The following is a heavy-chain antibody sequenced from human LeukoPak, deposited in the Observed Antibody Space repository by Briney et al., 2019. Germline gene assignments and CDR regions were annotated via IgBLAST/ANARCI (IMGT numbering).Heavy chain of an antibody. Sequence: SETLSLTCTVSGGSISTFHWSWIRQPPGRGLEWIGFNHNTGSTNYNPSLNSRVTISVDTSKNQFSPKLSSVTAADTAVYYCARSTYYDFWSSYSFWFDPWGQGTLVTVSS. CDR1: GGSISTFH. CDR3: ARSTYYDFWSSYSFWFDP. J-gene: IGHJ5*02. CDR2: NHNTGST. V-gene: IGHV4-59*01. D-gene: IGHD3-3*01.